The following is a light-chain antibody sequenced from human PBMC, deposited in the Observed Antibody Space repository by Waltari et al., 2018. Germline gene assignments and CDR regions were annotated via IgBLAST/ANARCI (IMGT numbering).Light chain of an antibody. Sequence: EFVLTQSPGTLSLSPGERATLSCRASQSVRSSYLAWYQKKPGQAPRLLIYGASSRATGIPDRFSGSGFGTDFTLTISRLEPEDFAVYYCQQFGTSPYNFGQGTKLEIK. CDR1: QSVRSSY. CDR2: GAS. J-gene: IGKJ2*01. CDR3: QQFGTSPYN. V-gene: IGKV3-20*01.